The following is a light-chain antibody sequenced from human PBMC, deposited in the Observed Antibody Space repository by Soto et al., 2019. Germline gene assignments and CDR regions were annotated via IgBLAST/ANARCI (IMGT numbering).Light chain of an antibody. Sequence: DVVMTQSPLSLPVTLGQPASISCRSSQTLVRSDGDTYLNWFQQRPGQSPRRLIYKVSNWDSGVPDRFGGSGSGSDFPLKVRRVEAEEVGVYCCMQGTQWPPTFGQGTKVAI. CDR1: QTLVRSDGDTY. V-gene: IGKV2-30*02. CDR3: MQGTQWPPT. J-gene: IGKJ1*01. CDR2: KVS.